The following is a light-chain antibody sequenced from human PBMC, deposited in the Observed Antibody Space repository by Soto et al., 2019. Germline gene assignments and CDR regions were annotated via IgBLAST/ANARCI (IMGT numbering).Light chain of an antibody. CDR1: QTISSY. J-gene: IGKJ3*01. CDR2: DTS. CDR3: QQSYSAPFT. Sequence: DIQMTQSPSSLSASVGDRVTITCRTSQTISSYLNWYQQRPGKPPKLLISDTSSLQSGVPSRFSGSGSRTDFTLTISSLQPEDSATYYCQQSYSAPFTFGPGTKVEIK. V-gene: IGKV1-39*01.